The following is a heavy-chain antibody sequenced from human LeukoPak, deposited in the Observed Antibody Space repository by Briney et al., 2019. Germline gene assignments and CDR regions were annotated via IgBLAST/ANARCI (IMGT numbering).Heavy chain of an antibody. D-gene: IGHD4-17*01. CDR1: GYTFTIYG. CDR2: INAYNSNT. CDR3: ARGGTVTTEIDY. J-gene: IGHJ4*02. Sequence: ASVTVSFTASGYTFTIYGISWVRQAPGQGLEWMGWINAYNSNTKYEQKLQGRGIMTTDTSTSTGYRELRSLRSDDTAVYLCARGGTVTTEIDYWGQGTLVTVSS. V-gene: IGHV1-18*01.